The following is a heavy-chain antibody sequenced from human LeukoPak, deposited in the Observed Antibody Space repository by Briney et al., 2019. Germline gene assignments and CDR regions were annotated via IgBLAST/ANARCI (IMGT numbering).Heavy chain of an antibody. CDR1: GGTFSSYA. CDR2: IIPIFGTA. J-gene: IGHJ6*03. V-gene: IGHV1-69*13. Sequence: SVKVSCKASGGTFSSYAISWVRQAPGQGLEWMGGIIPIFGTANYAQKFQGRVTITADESTSTAYMELSSLRSEDTAVYYCARDDGYSSSWPVRDYYYYMDVWGKGTTVTVSS. CDR3: ARDDGYSSSWPVRDYYYYMDV. D-gene: IGHD6-13*01.